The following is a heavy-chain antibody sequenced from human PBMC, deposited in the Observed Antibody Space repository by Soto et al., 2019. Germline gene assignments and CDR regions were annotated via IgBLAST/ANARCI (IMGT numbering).Heavy chain of an antibody. J-gene: IGHJ5*02. CDR3: AKPVTNHGDRSGRRYFFRS. CDR2: ISASGGTT. D-gene: IGHD3-22*01. CDR1: GVTFSTSP. Sequence: GGSLRLSCAASGVTFSTSPMSWVRQAPGKGLEGVSSISASGGTTLSAGSVKGRFAISRDNSKNTLYLQMNSLRAEDMAVYYCAKPVTNHGDRSGRRYFFRSWGQGTLV. V-gene: IGHV3-23*01.